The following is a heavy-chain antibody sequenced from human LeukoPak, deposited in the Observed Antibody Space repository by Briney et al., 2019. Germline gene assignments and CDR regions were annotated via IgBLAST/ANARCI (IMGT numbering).Heavy chain of an antibody. CDR2: INPNSGGT. J-gene: IGHJ4*02. V-gene: IGHV1-2*02. Sequence: ASVKVSCKASGYTFTGDYMHWVRQAPGQGLEWMGWINPNSGGTNYAQKFQGRVTMTRDTSISTAYMELSRLRSDDTAVYYCARDRGYDFWSGYYGFYFDYWGQGTLVTVSS. D-gene: IGHD3-3*01. CDR3: ARDRGYDFWSGYYGFYFDY. CDR1: GYTFTGDY.